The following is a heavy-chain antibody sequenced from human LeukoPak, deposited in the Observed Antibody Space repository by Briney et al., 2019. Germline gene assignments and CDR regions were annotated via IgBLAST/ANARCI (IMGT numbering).Heavy chain of an antibody. CDR3: AKGRFCTGSGCYSTAPDY. Sequence: GGSLRLSCEASGFTFSSCAMSWVRQAPGKGLEWVSAISGSGDRTYYADSVRGRFSISRDSSKSTLFLQMDSLRAEDTAVYYCAKGRFCTGSGCYSTAPDYWGQGTLVTVSS. CDR2: ISGSGDRT. J-gene: IGHJ4*02. V-gene: IGHV3-23*01. CDR1: GFTFSSCA. D-gene: IGHD2-15*01.